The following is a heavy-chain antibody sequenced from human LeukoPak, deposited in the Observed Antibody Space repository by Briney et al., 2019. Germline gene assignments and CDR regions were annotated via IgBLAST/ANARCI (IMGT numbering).Heavy chain of an antibody. V-gene: IGHV4-39*07. J-gene: IGHJ3*02. Sequence: SETLSLTCTVSGGSISSSSYYWGWIRQPPGKGLEWIGSIYYSGSTYYNPSLKSRVTISVDTSKNQFSLKLSSVTAADTAVYYCARDPQGLAYDAFDIWGQGTMVTVSS. D-gene: IGHD6-19*01. CDR2: IYYSGST. CDR1: GGSISSSSYY. CDR3: ARDPQGLAYDAFDI.